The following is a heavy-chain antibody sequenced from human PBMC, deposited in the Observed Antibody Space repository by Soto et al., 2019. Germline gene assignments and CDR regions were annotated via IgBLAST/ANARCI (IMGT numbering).Heavy chain of an antibody. CDR3: AREGNGWYYSDY. Sequence: TSETLALTCTVSGGCMTSFYWSWIRQTPGKGLEWIGHISYTGSTNYNPSLKSRVTIAVDTSKNQLSLNLTSVTAADTAVYYCAREGNGWYYSDYWGQGALVTVSS. CDR1: GGCMTSFY. D-gene: IGHD6-19*01. V-gene: IGHV4-59*01. CDR2: ISYTGST. J-gene: IGHJ4*02.